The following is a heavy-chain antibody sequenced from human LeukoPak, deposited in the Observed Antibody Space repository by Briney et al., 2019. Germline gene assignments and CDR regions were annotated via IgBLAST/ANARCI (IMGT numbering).Heavy chain of an antibody. J-gene: IGHJ4*02. CDR2: IYSGGST. CDR3: ARFTTVAGLDY. Sequence: PGGSLRLSCAASGFTFSSYAMSWVRQAPGKGLEWVSVIYSGGSTYYADSVKGRFTISRDNSKNTLYLQMNSLRAEDTAVYYCARFTTVAGLDYWGQGTLVTVSS. D-gene: IGHD6-19*01. V-gene: IGHV3-53*01. CDR1: GFTFSSYA.